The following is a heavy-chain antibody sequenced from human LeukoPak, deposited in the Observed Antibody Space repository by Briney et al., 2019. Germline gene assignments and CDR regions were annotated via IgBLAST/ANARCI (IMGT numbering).Heavy chain of an antibody. J-gene: IGHJ6*02. D-gene: IGHD1-26*01. CDR2: ISGSGGST. CDR3: ASSTHRPLGFLRGATPYGMDV. Sequence: GGSLRLSCAASGFTFSSYAMSWVRQAPGKGLEWVSAISGSGGSTYYADSVKGRFTISRDNSKNTLYLQMNSLRAEDTAVYYCASSTHRPLGFLRGATPYGMDVWGQGTTVTVSS. V-gene: IGHV3-23*01. CDR1: GFTFSSYA.